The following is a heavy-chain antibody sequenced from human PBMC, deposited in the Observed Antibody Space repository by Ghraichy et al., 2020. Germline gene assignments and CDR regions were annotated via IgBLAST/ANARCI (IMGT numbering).Heavy chain of an antibody. Sequence: GESLNISCAASGFTFSSYAMSWVRQAPGKGLEWVSAISGSGRSTKYADSVEGRFTISRDNSKNTLYLQMNSLRGEDTAVYFCAKYSGSWYWNEIDYWGQGTLVTVSS. V-gene: IGHV3-23*01. J-gene: IGHJ4*02. CDR2: ISGSGRST. CDR1: GFTFSSYA. CDR3: AKYSGSWYWNEIDY. D-gene: IGHD6-13*01.